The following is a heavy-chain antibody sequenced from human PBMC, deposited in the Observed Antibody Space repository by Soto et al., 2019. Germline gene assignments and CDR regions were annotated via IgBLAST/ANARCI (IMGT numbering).Heavy chain of an antibody. Sequence: APVKVARKASGYSFTIDGIGWVRHAPGQGLEWMGWISAYNGNTNYAQKLQGRVTMTTDTSTSTAYMELRSLRSDDTAVYYCARMFGDRLLDNWGQGTLVTVSS. V-gene: IGHV1-18*01. CDR1: GYSFTIDG. D-gene: IGHD2-21*01. J-gene: IGHJ4*02. CDR2: ISAYNGNT. CDR3: ARMFGDRLLDN.